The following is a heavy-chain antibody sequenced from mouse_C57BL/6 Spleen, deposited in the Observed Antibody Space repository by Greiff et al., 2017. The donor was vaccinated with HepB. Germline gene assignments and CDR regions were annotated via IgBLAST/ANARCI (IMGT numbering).Heavy chain of an antibody. D-gene: IGHD2-3*01. CDR1: GFSLTSYG. V-gene: IGHV2-5*01. J-gene: IGHJ4*01. CDR2: IWRGGST. CDR3: AKNDGYYVSNYYAMDY. Sequence: VQLKESGPGLVQPSQSLSITCTVSGFSLTSYGVHWVRQSPGKGLEWLGVIWRGGSTDYNAAFMSRLSITKDNSKSQVFFKMNSLQADDTAIYYCAKNDGYYVSNYYAMDYWGQGTSVTVSS.